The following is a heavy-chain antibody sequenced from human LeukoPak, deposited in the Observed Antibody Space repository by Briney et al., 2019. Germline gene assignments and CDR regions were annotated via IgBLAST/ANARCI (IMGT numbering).Heavy chain of an antibody. D-gene: IGHD6-13*01. V-gene: IGHV4-34*01. Sequence: PSETLSLTCAVYGGSFSDYYWSWIRQPPGKGLEWIGEINHTGSTNYNPSLKSRVTISVDTSKKHFSLKLSSVTAADTAVYYCARVVAAAGNNWFDPWGQGTLVTVSS. J-gene: IGHJ5*02. CDR1: GGSFSDYY. CDR2: INHTGST. CDR3: ARVVAAAGNNWFDP.